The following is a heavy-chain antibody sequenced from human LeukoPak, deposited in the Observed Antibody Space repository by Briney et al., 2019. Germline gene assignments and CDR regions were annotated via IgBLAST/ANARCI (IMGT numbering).Heavy chain of an antibody. J-gene: IGHJ4*02. CDR1: GYTFTSYD. CDR2: MNPNSGDT. Sequence: ASVKVSCKASGYTFTSYDINWVRQATGQGLEWMGWMNPNSGDTGYVQKFQGRVTMTRSTSISTAYMELSSLRSEDTAVYYCARGPGGTGSLFDYWGQGTPVSVSS. D-gene: IGHD7-27*01. CDR3: ARGPGGTGSLFDY. V-gene: IGHV1-8*01.